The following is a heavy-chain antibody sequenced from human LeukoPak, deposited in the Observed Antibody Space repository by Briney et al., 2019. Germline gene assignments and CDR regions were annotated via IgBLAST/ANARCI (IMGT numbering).Heavy chain of an antibody. CDR1: GFTFSSYS. Sequence: GGSLRLSCAASGFTFSSYSMNWVRQAPGKGLEWVSAISGSGGSTYYADSVKGRFTISRDNSKNTLYLQMNSLRAEDTAVYYCAKWVLNPGVVVTASDAFDIWGQGTMVTVSS. CDR2: ISGSGGST. D-gene: IGHD2-21*02. CDR3: AKWVLNPGVVVTASDAFDI. J-gene: IGHJ3*02. V-gene: IGHV3-23*01.